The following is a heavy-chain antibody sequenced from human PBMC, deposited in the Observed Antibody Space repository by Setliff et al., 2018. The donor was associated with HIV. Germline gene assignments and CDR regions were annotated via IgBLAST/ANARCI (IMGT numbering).Heavy chain of an antibody. CDR2: IYYSGST. Sequence: KTSETLSLTCTVSDGSFSSDYWTWIRQTPGKGLEWIGYIYYSGSTKYNPSLTSRVTISVDTSKNHFSLNLTSVTAADTAVYYCARAEMATIVAFDIWGQGTMVTVSS. V-gene: IGHV4-59*01. CDR1: DGSFSSDY. D-gene: IGHD5-12*01. CDR3: ARAEMATIVAFDI. J-gene: IGHJ3*02.